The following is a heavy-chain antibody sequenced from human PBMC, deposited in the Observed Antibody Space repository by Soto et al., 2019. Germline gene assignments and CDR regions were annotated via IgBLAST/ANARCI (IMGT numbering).Heavy chain of an antibody. D-gene: IGHD6-13*01. CDR3: ARLVWQQLNFGMDV. J-gene: IGHJ6*02. V-gene: IGHV5-10-1*01. Sequence: GESLKISCKGSGYSFTSYWISWVRQMPGKGLEWMGRIVPXXSXTXXXPXLXGHVTISADKSISTAYLQWSSLKASDTAMYYCARLVWQQLNFGMDVWGQGTTVTASS. CDR1: GYSFTSYW. CDR2: IVPXXSXT.